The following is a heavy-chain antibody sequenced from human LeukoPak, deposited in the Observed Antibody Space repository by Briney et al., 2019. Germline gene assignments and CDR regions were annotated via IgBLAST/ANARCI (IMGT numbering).Heavy chain of an antibody. D-gene: IGHD3-22*01. Sequence: PGGSLRLSCAASGFTFRTYGFHWVRQAPGKGLEWVAVISYDGSNKYYADSVKGRFTISRDNSKNTLYLQMNSLRAEDTAVYYCANYYDSSGYPYYYGMDVWGQGTTVTVSS. CDR1: GFTFRTYG. V-gene: IGHV3-30*18. J-gene: IGHJ6*02. CDR3: ANYYDSSGYPYYYGMDV. CDR2: ISYDGSNK.